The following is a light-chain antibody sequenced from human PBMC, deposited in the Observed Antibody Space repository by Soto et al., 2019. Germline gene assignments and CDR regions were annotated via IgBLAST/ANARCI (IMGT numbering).Light chain of an antibody. J-gene: IGLJ2*01. CDR2: VNSGGSH. CDR3: QTWGTGYVV. Sequence: QLVLTQSPSASASLGASVKLTCTLSSGHSSYDIAWHQQQPDKGPRFLMTVNSGGSHNKGDGIPDRFSGSSSGAERYLTIYSLQSEDEADYYCQTWGTGYVVFGGGTQLTVL. V-gene: IGLV4-69*01. CDR1: SGHSSYD.